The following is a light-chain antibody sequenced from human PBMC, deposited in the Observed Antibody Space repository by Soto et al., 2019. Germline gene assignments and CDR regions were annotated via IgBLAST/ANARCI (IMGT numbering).Light chain of an antibody. CDR2: EGT. J-gene: IGLJ1*01. CDR1: RSDLGTYNL. Sequence: QSVLTQHASVSGSPGQSISISCIGPRSDLGTYNLVSWYQQRPGKAPKLMISEGTKRPSGVSNRFSGSKSGITASLTISGLQVDDEADYYCCSYAGSSTYVFGTGTKVTVL. V-gene: IGLV2-23*01. CDR3: CSYAGSSTYV.